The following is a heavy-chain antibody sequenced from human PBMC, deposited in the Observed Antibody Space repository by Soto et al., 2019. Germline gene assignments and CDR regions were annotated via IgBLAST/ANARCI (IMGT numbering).Heavy chain of an antibody. Sequence: QVQLQQWGAGLLKPSETLSLTCAVYGGSFSGYYWSWIRQPPGKGLEWIGEINHSGSTNYNPSLKSRVTISVDTSKNQFSLKLSSVTAADTAVYYCAPSLWFGDVNWGQGTLVTVSS. CDR2: INHSGST. D-gene: IGHD3-10*01. J-gene: IGHJ4*02. V-gene: IGHV4-34*01. CDR3: APSLWFGDVN. CDR1: GGSFSGYY.